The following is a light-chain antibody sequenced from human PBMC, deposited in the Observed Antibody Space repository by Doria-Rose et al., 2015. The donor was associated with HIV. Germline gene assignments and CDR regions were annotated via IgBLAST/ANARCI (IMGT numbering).Light chain of an antibody. CDR1: SSDVGGYDH. V-gene: IGLV2-23*02. Sequence: QSVLTQPASVSGSPVQSITMSCTGTSSDVGGYDHVSWYQQHPGKVPKLTIYDVNKWPSGASNRFSGSKSGNTASLTISGLQADDEADYYCCSCAGSGTLVFGGGTRLTVL. CDR3: CSCAGSGTLV. CDR2: DVN. J-gene: IGLJ2*01.